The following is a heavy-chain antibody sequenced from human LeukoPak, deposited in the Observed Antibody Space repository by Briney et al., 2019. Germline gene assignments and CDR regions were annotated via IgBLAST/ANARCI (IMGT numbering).Heavy chain of an antibody. Sequence: GASMKVPCKASGGTFSSYAISWVRQAPGQGLEWMGRIIPILGIANYAQKFQGRVTITADKSTSTAYMELSSLRSEDTAVYYCASNIITMVRGVINNNWFDPWGQGTLVTVSS. CDR2: IIPILGIA. J-gene: IGHJ5*02. V-gene: IGHV1-69*04. CDR3: ASNIITMVRGVINNNWFDP. D-gene: IGHD3-10*01. CDR1: GGTFSSYA.